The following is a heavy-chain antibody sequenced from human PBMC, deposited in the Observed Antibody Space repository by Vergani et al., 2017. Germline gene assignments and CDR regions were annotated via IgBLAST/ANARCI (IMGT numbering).Heavy chain of an antibody. CDR3: AHSRSWYDGRYYFDY. V-gene: IGHV2-70*01. J-gene: IGHJ4*02. D-gene: IGHD6-13*01. CDR1: GFSLSTSGMC. Sequence: QVTLRESGPALVKPTQTLTLTCTFSGFSLSTSGMCVSWIRQPPGKALEWLALIDWDDDKYYSTSLKTRLTISKDTSKNQVVLTMTNMDPVDTATYYCAHSRSWYDGRYYFDYWGQGTLVTVSS. CDR2: IDWDDDK.